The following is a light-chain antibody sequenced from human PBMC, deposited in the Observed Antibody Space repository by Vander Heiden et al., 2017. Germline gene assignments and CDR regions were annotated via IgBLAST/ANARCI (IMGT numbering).Light chain of an antibody. CDR1: QSISSW. CDR3: QQYNSYSPLT. V-gene: IGKV1-5*01. Sequence: DIQMTQSPSTLSASVGDRVTITCRASQSISSWLAWYQQKPGKAPKLLIYDASSLESGVPSRFSGGGYGTEFTLTISSLQPDDFAPYYCQQYNSYSPLTFGGGTKVEIK. J-gene: IGKJ4*01. CDR2: DAS.